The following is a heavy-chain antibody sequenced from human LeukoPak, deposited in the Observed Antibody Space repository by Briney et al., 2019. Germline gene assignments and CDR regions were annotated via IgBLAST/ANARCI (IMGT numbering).Heavy chain of an antibody. D-gene: IGHD2-2*03. CDR3: ARVDIVVVPAAIYYYYYGMDV. V-gene: IGHV4-4*07. CDR1: GGSISSYY. CDR2: IYTSGST. J-gene: IGHJ6*02. Sequence: KASETLSLTCTVSGGSISSYYWSWIRQPAGKGLEWIGRIYTSGSTNYNPSLKSRVTISVDTSKNQFSLKLSSVTAADTAVYYCARVDIVVVPAAIYYYYYGMDVWGQGTTVTVSS.